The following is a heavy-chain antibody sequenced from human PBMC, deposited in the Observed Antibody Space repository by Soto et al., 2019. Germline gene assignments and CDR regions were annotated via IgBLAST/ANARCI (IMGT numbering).Heavy chain of an antibody. V-gene: IGHV3-48*02. CDR3: ARGGYSGYDINYYGMDV. CDR1: GFTFSSYS. CDR2: ISSSSSTI. Sequence: PGGSLRLSCAASGFTFSSYSMNWVRQAPGKGLEWVSYISSSSSTIYYADFVKGRFTISRDNAKNLLYLQMNSLRDEDTAVYYCARGGYSGYDINYYGMDVWGQGTTVTVSS. J-gene: IGHJ6*02. D-gene: IGHD5-12*01.